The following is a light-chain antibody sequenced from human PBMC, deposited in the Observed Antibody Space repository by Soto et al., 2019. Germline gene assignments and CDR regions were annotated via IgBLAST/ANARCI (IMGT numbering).Light chain of an antibody. CDR1: NSDIADYNS. V-gene: IGLV2-14*01. Sequence: SALTQPASVSGSPGQLIAISCSGTNSDIADYNSVSWYQQHPGKAPKLMISEVTYRPSGVSNRFSGSKSGNTASLTISGLQTEDEADYYCSSYSSTSTLVFGTGTKVTVL. J-gene: IGLJ1*01. CDR3: SSYSSTSTLV. CDR2: EVT.